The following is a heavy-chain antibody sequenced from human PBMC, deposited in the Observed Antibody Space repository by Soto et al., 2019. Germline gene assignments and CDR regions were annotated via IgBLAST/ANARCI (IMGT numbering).Heavy chain of an antibody. Sequence: QVQLVQSGAEMKEPGSSVKVSCKTSGGTFSSSAISWLRQAPGQGLAWMGGIIPLFRTPDYAQKFQGRVTIAADDSTSTAYMELSSLRSEDTAVYYCARDNDRLQLGGNYYYILDVWGQGTTITVSS. D-gene: IGHD4-4*01. CDR2: IIPLFRTP. V-gene: IGHV1-69*12. J-gene: IGHJ6*02. CDR3: ARDNDRLQLGGNYYYILDV. CDR1: GGTFSSSA.